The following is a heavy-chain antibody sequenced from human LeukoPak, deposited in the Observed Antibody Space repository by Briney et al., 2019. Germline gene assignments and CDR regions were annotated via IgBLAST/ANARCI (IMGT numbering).Heavy chain of an antibody. Sequence: ASVKVSCKASGYTFTSYYMHWVRQAPGQGLEWMGIINPSGGSTSYAQKFQGRVTMTRDMSTSTVYMELSSLRSEDTAVYYCVRERFTMVRGVPGGIFHYWGQGTLVTVSS. D-gene: IGHD3-10*01. CDR1: GYTFTSYY. J-gene: IGHJ4*02. CDR3: VRERFTMVRGVPGGIFHY. V-gene: IGHV1-46*01. CDR2: INPSGGST.